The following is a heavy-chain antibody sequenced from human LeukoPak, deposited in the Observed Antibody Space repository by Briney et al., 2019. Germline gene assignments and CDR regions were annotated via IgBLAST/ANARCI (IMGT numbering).Heavy chain of an antibody. CDR1: GFTFSSYW. Sequence: GGSLRLSCAASGFTFSSYWMSWVRRAPGKGLEWVANIKHDGSEKYYVDSVKGRSTISRDNAKNSLYLQMNSLRAEDTAVYYCARGGRGYDYYYYYMDVWGKGTTVTISS. V-gene: IGHV3-7*04. J-gene: IGHJ6*03. D-gene: IGHD5-12*01. CDR3: ARGGRGYDYYYYYMDV. CDR2: IKHDGSEK.